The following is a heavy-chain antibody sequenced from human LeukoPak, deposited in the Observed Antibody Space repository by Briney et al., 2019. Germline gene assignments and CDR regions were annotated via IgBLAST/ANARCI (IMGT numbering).Heavy chain of an antibody. Sequence: PGGSLRLSCAASGFTVSSNYMSWVRQAPGKGLEWVSVIYSGGSTYYADSVEGRFTISRDNSKNTLYLQMNSLRAEDTAVYYCARDPLMAPGYWGQGTLVTVSS. CDR3: ARDPLMAPGY. J-gene: IGHJ4*02. CDR1: GFTVSSNY. CDR2: IYSGGST. V-gene: IGHV3-66*01. D-gene: IGHD2-8*01.